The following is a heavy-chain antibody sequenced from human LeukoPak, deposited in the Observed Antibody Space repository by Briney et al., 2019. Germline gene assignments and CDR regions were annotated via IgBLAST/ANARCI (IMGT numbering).Heavy chain of an antibody. CDR2: ISSSSSYI. Sequence: TGGSLRLPCAGSGFSFSDYTMNGVRQAPGKGLEWVSSISSSSSYIYYADSVKGRFTISRDNAKNSLYLQMNSLRAEDTAVYYCARGYGRADYWGQGTLVSVSS. D-gene: IGHD5-18*01. CDR3: ARGYGRADY. CDR1: GFSFSDYT. V-gene: IGHV3-21*01. J-gene: IGHJ4*02.